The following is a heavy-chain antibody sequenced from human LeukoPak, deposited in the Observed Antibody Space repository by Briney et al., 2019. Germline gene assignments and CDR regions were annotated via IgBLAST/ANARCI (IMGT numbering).Heavy chain of an antibody. CDR3: ARDGVSSGYDMERVYYYYYMDV. V-gene: IGHV1-69*06. D-gene: IGHD5-12*01. Sequence: ASVKVSCKASGGTFSGYAISWVRQAPGQGLERMGGIIPIFGTANYAQKFQGRVTITADKSTSTAYMELSSLRSDDTAVYYCARDGVSSGYDMERVYYYYYMDVWGKGTTVTISS. J-gene: IGHJ6*03. CDR1: GGTFSGYA. CDR2: IIPIFGTA.